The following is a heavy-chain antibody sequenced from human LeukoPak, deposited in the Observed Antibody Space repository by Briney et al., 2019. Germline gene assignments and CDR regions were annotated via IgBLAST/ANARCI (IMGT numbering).Heavy chain of an antibody. Sequence: GGSLRLSCAASGFTFSSYGMSWVRQAPGKGLEWVSAISGSGGSTYYADSVKGRFTISRDNSKNTLYLQMNSLRAEDTAVYYCAKNYDILTGYYGDAFDIWGQGTMVTVSS. D-gene: IGHD3-9*01. J-gene: IGHJ3*02. CDR1: GFTFSSYG. CDR2: ISGSGGST. V-gene: IGHV3-23*01. CDR3: AKNYDILTGYYGDAFDI.